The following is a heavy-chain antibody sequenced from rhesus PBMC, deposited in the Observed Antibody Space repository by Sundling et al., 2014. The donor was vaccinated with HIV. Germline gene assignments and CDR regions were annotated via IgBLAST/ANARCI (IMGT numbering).Heavy chain of an antibody. D-gene: IGHD1-26*01. J-gene: IGHJ4*01. Sequence: EVQLVESGGGLVQPGGSLRLSCAASGFTFSTYGMTWVRQALGKGLEWVSSISKTGKITYYTDSVKGRFTISRDNAKNSLSLQMNSLKTEDTAVYYCTRRDNWNYEPLDYWAEGVLVTVSS. CDR3: TRRDNWNYEPLDY. CDR1: GFTFSTYG. CDR2: ISKTGKIT. V-gene: IGHV3S4*01.